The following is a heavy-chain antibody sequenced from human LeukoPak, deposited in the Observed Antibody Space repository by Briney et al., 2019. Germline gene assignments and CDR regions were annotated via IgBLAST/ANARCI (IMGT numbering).Heavy chain of an antibody. J-gene: IGHJ4*02. CDR1: GGSINSSSYY. D-gene: IGHD3-10*01. CDR2: IYYSGST. CDR3: ASAGAPYYFDY. Sequence: SETLSLTCTVSGGSINSSSYYWGWIRQPPGKGLEWIGSIYYSGSTYYNPSLKSRVTISVDTSKNQFSLKLSSVTAADTAVYYCASAGAPYYFDYWGQGTLVTVSS. V-gene: IGHV4-39*01.